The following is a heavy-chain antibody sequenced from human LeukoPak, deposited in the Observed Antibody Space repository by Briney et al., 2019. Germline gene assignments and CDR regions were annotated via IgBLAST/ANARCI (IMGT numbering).Heavy chain of an antibody. V-gene: IGHV3-21*01. J-gene: IGHJ6*03. CDR2: ISSGSSYI. CDR3: ACTSGYDFSSYYYYYMDV. Sequence: PGGSLRLSCAASGFTFSSYSMNWVRQAPGKGLEWVSSISSGSSYIYYADSVKDRFTISRDNAKNSLYLQMNSLSAEDTAVYYCACTSGYDFSSYYYYYMDVWGKGTTVTVSS. D-gene: IGHD5-12*01. CDR1: GFTFSSYS.